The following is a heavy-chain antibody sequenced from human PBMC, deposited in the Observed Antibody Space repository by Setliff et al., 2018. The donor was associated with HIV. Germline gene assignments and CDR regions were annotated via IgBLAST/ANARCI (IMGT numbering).Heavy chain of an antibody. CDR1: GFTFSSYW. D-gene: IGHD1-1*01. CDR2: IKQDGSEK. Sequence: LRLSCAASGFTFSSYWMSWVRQAPGKGLEWVAIIKQDGSEKYYVDSVKGRFTISRDNAKNSVYLQMNSLRPDDTGVYYCASARIPTGGTSTSFDFWGQGALVTVSS. J-gene: IGHJ4*02. V-gene: IGHV3-7*01. CDR3: ASARIPTGGTSTSFDF.